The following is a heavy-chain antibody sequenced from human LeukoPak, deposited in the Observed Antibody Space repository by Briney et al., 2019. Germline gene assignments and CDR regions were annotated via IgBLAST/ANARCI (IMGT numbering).Heavy chain of an antibody. V-gene: IGHV3-30*18. CDR2: ILYDGSDK. CDR3: AKDITRYGGNAVDY. CDR1: GFTFSYYG. J-gene: IGHJ4*02. D-gene: IGHD4-23*01. Sequence: VGSLRLSCAASGFTFSYYGIHWVRQAPGKGLEWVAVILYDGSDKYYADSVKGRFTISRDNSKNTLYLQMNSLRAEDTAVYYCAKDITRYGGNAVDYWGQGTLVTVSS.